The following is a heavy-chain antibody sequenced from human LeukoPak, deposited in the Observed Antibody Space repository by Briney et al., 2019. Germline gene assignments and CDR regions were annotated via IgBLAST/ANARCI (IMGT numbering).Heavy chain of an antibody. CDR3: ARAVVAGIYYYYGMDV. CDR2: IYYSGST. J-gene: IGHJ6*02. D-gene: IGHD2-15*01. Sequence: SETLSLTCTVSGGSISSYYWSWIRQPPGKGLEWIGYIYYSGSTNYNPSLKSRVTISVDTSKNQFSLKLSSVTAADTAVYYCARAVVAGIYYYYGMDVWGQGTTVTVSS. V-gene: IGHV4-59*01. CDR1: GGSISSYY.